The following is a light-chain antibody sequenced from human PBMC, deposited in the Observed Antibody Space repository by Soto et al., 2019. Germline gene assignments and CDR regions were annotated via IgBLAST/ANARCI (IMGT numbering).Light chain of an antibody. J-gene: IGKJ4*01. CDR2: GAS. V-gene: IGKV3-15*01. CDR3: QQYSNWPLT. CDR1: QTDYNN. Sequence: EIVMTQSPATLSVSPGERATLSCRASQTDYNNLAWYQQKPGQPPRLLIYGASARATGIPARFSGSGSGTEFTLTISSLQSEDFAVYYCQQYSNWPLTFGGGTKVEIK.